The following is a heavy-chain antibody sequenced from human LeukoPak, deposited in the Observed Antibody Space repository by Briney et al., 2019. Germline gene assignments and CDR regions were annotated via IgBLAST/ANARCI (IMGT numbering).Heavy chain of an antibody. D-gene: IGHD3-22*01. CDR1: GFTFSSYG. CDR2: IWYDGSNK. Sequence: GRSLRLSCAASGFTFSSYGMPWVRQAPGKGLEWVAVIWYDGSNKYYADSVKGRFTISRDNSKNTLYLQMNSLRAEDTAVYYCAREHPGYYYDSSGYRHAFDIWGQGTMVTVSS. J-gene: IGHJ3*02. CDR3: AREHPGYYYDSSGYRHAFDI. V-gene: IGHV3-33*01.